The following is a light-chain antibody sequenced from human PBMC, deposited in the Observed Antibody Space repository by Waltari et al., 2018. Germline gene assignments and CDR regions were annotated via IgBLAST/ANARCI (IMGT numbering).Light chain of an antibody. CDR1: QSISTY. Sequence: DIQMTQSPSSLSASVGDRVTITCRASQSISTYLHWYQQKPGKAPKLLVYASSNFTPWVSSRFSGSGSGTDFTLTISSLEPEDFATYYCQQTYGSPPTFGPGTKVDI. CDR3: QQTYGSPPT. V-gene: IGKV1-39*01. CDR2: ASS. J-gene: IGKJ3*01.